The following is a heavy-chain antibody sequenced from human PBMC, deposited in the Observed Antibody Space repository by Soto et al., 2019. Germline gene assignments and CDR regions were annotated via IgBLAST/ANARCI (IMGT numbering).Heavy chain of an antibody. D-gene: IGHD6-19*01. Sequence: QVQLVQSGAEVKKPGASVKISCKASGYTFTSYGISWVRQAPGQGLEWMGWISAYNGNTNYAQKLQGRVTMTTDTSTSTAYMVLRSLRSDDTAVYYCAIDVIAVALRVSPFDYWGQGTLVTVSS. J-gene: IGHJ4*02. CDR2: ISAYNGNT. CDR1: GYTFTSYG. CDR3: AIDVIAVALRVSPFDY. V-gene: IGHV1-18*01.